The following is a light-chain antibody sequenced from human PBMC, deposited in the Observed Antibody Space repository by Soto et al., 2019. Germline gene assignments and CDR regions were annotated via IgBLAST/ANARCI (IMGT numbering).Light chain of an antibody. Sequence: EIVLTQSPGTLSLSPGERATLSCRASQSFAGDYLAWYQQKPGQPPRLLIYGVSSRATGIPDRFSGSGSGTDFTLSISRLEPEDFAVYYCQQYCTSPPMYTCGQGTKLEIK. V-gene: IGKV3-20*01. CDR1: QSFAGDY. CDR3: QQYCTSPPMYT. CDR2: GVS. J-gene: IGKJ2*01.